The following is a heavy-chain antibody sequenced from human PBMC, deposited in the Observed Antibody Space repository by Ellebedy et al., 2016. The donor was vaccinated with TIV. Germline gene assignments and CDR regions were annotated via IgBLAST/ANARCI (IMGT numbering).Heavy chain of an antibody. V-gene: IGHV4-39*07. CDR3: ARSPMTTVTRDAFDI. J-gene: IGHJ3*02. Sequence: MPSETLSLTCTVSGGSISSSSYYWGWIRQPPGKGLEWRGSIYYSGSTYYNPSLKSRVTISVDMSKNQFSLKLSSVTAADTAVYYCARSPMTTVTRDAFDIWGQGTMVTVSS. CDR2: IYYSGST. CDR1: GGSISSSSYY. D-gene: IGHD4-17*01.